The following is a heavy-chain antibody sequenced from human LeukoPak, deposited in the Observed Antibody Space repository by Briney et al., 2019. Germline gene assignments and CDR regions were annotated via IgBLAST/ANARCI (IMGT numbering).Heavy chain of an antibody. V-gene: IGHV1-69*13. CDR3: AREPGYCSGGSCYSSYDDH. CDR2: IIPIFGTA. J-gene: IGHJ4*02. D-gene: IGHD2-15*01. CDR1: GGTFSSYA. Sequence: SVKVSCKASGGTFSSYAISWVRQAPGQGLEWMGGIIPIFGTANYAQKFQGRVTITADESTSTAYMELSSLRSEDTAVYYCAREPGYCSGGSCYSSYDDHWGQGTLVTVSS.